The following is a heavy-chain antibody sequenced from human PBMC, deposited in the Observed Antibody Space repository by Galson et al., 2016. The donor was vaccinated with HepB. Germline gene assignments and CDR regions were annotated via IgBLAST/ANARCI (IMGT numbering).Heavy chain of an antibody. CDR3: AHRRMTHSDNGGYHHWFDP. CDR1: GFSLGNSGEG. V-gene: IGHV2-5*02. Sequence: PALVKPTPTLTLTCTFSGFSLGNSGEGVGWIRQPPGNAPEWLALIFWDGDKRYSPSLKNRLTITKDTSRNQVVLTMTNRDPVDTGTYYCAHRRMTHSDNGGYHHWFDPGGQGILVAVSS. D-gene: IGHD4/OR15-4a*01. J-gene: IGHJ5*02. CDR2: IFWDGDK.